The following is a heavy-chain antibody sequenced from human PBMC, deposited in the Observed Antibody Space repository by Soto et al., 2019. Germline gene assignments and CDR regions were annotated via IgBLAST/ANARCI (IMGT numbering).Heavy chain of an antibody. CDR3: ARDRSSGWFDY. CDR1: GYTFTSYG. Sequence: QVQLVQSGAEVKKPGASVKVSCKASGYTFTSYGISWVRQAPGQGLEWMGWISTYNGNTNYAQKLQGXXTXTXXTSTSTAYMELRSLRSDDTAVYYCARDRSSGWFDYWGQGTLVTVSS. D-gene: IGHD6-19*01. CDR2: ISTYNGNT. J-gene: IGHJ4*02. V-gene: IGHV1-18*01.